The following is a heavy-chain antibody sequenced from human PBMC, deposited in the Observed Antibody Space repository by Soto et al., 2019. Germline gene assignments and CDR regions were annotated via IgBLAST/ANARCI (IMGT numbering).Heavy chain of an antibody. D-gene: IGHD3-22*01. V-gene: IGHV1-69*01. Sequence: QEQLVQSGAEVKKSGSSVKVSCKDTGGLFSSYAVSWVRQAPGQGLEWMGGIIPVFGTAYYAQKFQGRVKITADESTNTAYMELSSLRSEDTAMYYCARGGSGYVWFNEYWGQGTLVAVSP. CDR3: ARGGSGYVWFNEY. CDR1: GGLFSSYA. J-gene: IGHJ4*02. CDR2: IIPVFGTA.